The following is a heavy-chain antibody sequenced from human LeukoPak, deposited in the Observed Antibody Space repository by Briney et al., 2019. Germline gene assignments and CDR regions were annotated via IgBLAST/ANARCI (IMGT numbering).Heavy chain of an antibody. CDR2: ISSSSSYI. CDR1: GFTFSSYS. J-gene: IGHJ4*02. CDR3: ARDRHKYNYDSGGYPPY. D-gene: IGHD3-22*01. Sequence: GGSLRLSCAASGFTFSSYSMNWVRQAPGKGLEWVSSISSSSSYIYYADSVKGRFTISRDNAKNSLYLQMNSLRAEDTAVYYCARDRHKYNYDSGGYPPYWGQGTLVTVSS. V-gene: IGHV3-21*01.